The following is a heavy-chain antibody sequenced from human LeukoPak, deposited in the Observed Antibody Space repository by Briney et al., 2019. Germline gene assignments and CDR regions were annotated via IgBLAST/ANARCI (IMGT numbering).Heavy chain of an antibody. CDR3: ARQLTATNYDILTGYYLN. D-gene: IGHD3-9*01. J-gene: IGHJ4*02. CDR1: GVSISSSNSY. V-gene: IGHV4-39*01. CDR2: IYYSGST. Sequence: SETLSLTCTVSGVSISSSNSYWGWIRQPPGKGLEWIGSIYYSGSTYYNPSLKSRVTISVDTSKNQFSLKLSSVTAADTAVYYCARQLTATNYDILTGYYLNWGQGTLVTVSS.